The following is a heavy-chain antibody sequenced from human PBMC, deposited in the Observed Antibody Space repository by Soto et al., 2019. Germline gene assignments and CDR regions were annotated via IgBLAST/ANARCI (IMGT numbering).Heavy chain of an antibody. J-gene: IGHJ6*02. D-gene: IGHD6-19*01. CDR2: ISYDGSNK. Sequence: GGSPRLSCAASGFTFSSYGMHWVRQAPGKGLEWVAVISYDGSNKYYADSVKGRFTISRDNSKNTLYLQMNSLRAEDTAVYYCARSLRDIIGWSEYYYYGMDVCGQETTVIVSS. V-gene: IGHV3-30*03. CDR1: GFTFSSYG. CDR3: ARSLRDIIGWSEYYYYGMDV.